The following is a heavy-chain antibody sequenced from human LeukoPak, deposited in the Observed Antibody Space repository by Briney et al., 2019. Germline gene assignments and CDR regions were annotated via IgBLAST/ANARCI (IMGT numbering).Heavy chain of an antibody. J-gene: IGHJ6*03. V-gene: IGHV3-7*01. D-gene: IGHD6-19*01. CDR2: IKQDGSEK. CDR1: GFTVSSNS. Sequence: GGSLRLSCTVSGFTVSSNSMSWVRQAPGKGLEWVANIKQDGSEKYYVDSVKGRFAISRDNAKNSLYLQMNSLRAEDTAVYYCARAVGSSGWAYYYYYMDVWGKGTTVTVPS. CDR3: ARAVGSSGWAYYYYYMDV.